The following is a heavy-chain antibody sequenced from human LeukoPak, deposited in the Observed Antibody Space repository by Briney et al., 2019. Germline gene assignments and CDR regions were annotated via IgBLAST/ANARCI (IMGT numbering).Heavy chain of an antibody. J-gene: IGHJ4*02. CDR2: IYYSGST. Sequence: SETLSPTCTVSGGSISSSSYYWGWIRQPPGKGLEWIGSIYYSGSTYYNPSLKSRVTISVDTSKNQFSLKLGSVTAADTAVYYCARHGRDYIWGSYRLDYWGQGTLVTVSS. CDR1: GGSISSSSYY. D-gene: IGHD3-16*02. CDR3: ARHGRDYIWGSYRLDY. V-gene: IGHV4-39*01.